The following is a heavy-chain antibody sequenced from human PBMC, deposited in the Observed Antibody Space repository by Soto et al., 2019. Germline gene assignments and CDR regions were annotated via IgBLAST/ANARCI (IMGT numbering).Heavy chain of an antibody. Sequence: QVQLVESGGGVVQPGRSLRLSCAASGFTLSSYGMHWVRQAPGKGLEWVAVISYDGSNKYYADSVKGRFTIPRDNSKDTLYLQMNSLRAEDTAVYYCAKVLRGGATTSYYFDYWGQGPLVTVSS. CDR1: GFTLSSYG. D-gene: IGHD1-26*01. J-gene: IGHJ4*02. CDR3: AKVLRGGATTSYYFDY. CDR2: ISYDGSNK. V-gene: IGHV3-30*18.